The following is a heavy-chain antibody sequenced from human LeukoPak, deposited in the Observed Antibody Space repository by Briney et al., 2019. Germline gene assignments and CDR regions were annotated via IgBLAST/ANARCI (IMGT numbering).Heavy chain of an antibody. Sequence: GESLKISCKGSGYRFTIYWIGWVRQMPGKGLEWMGIIYPGDSDTRYSPSFQGQVTISADKSISTAYLQWSSLKASDTAMYYCARRYYYGSGSYPYYFDYWGQGTLVTVSS. V-gene: IGHV5-51*01. D-gene: IGHD3-10*01. CDR2: IYPGDSDT. J-gene: IGHJ4*02. CDR1: GYRFTIYW. CDR3: ARRYYYGSGSYPYYFDY.